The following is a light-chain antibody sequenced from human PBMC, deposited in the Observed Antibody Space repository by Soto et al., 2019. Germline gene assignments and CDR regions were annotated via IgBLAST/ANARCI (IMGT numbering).Light chain of an antibody. CDR3: KQYNSYHYI. J-gene: IGKJ2*01. V-gene: IGKV1-5*03. CDR2: KAY. CDR1: QSISTW. Sequence: DIQMTQSPSTRSASVGDRVTITCRASQSISTWVAGYQQKPGKAPKLLIYKAYSVESGVPSRFSGSGSGTKITHTILSLQPADVATYYCKQYNSYHYIFGQGTKLESK.